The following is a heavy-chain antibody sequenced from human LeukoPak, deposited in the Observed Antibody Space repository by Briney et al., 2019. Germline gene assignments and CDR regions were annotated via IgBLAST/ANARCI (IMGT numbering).Heavy chain of an antibody. Sequence: ASVKVSCKTSGYDFKTSGISWVRQAPGQGLEWMGWISAYNGNTNYAQKLQGRVTMTTDTSTSTAYMELRSLRSDDTAVYYCARVYSSGWYGGRFNAFDIWGQGTMVTVSS. D-gene: IGHD6-19*01. V-gene: IGHV1-18*01. J-gene: IGHJ3*02. CDR1: GYDFKTSG. CDR3: ARVYSSGWYGGRFNAFDI. CDR2: ISAYNGNT.